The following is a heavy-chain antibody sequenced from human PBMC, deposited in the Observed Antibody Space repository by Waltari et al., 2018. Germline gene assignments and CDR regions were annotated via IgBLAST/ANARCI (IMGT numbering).Heavy chain of an antibody. V-gene: IGHV3-21*01. CDR3: ARMLDAFDI. CDR2: IGPTSRYI. D-gene: IGHD3-10*02. Sequence: EVQLVESGGGLVKPGGSLRLSCAASGFTFSTYIMNWVRQTPGRGLEWVSSIGPTSRYIYYADSMKGRFTISRDNAKNSLSLQMDSLRAEDTAVYYCARMLDAFDIWGHGTMVTVSS. J-gene: IGHJ3*02. CDR1: GFTFSTYI.